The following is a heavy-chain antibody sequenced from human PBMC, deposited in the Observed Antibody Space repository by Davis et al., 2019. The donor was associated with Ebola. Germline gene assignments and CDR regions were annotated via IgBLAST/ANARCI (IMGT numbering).Heavy chain of an antibody. V-gene: IGHV1-46*01. J-gene: IGHJ4*02. CDR3: ARDPPPRGDNFWSGYFDY. Sequence: ASVKVSCKASGYTFTSYYMHWARQPPGQGLEWMGIINPSGGSTSYAQKFQGRAPMTRDPSTSTVYMELSSLRSEDTAVYYCARDPPPRGDNFWSGYFDYWGQGTLVTVSS. CDR2: INPSGGST. CDR1: GYTFTSYY. D-gene: IGHD3-3*01.